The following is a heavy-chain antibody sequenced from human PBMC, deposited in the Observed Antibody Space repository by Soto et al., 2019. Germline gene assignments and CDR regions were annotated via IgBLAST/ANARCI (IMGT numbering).Heavy chain of an antibody. CDR2: ISAYNGNT. J-gene: IGHJ4*02. CDR3: ASAPPWDYYDSSGYYPSHFDY. V-gene: IGHV1-18*01. CDR1: GGTFTSYG. D-gene: IGHD3-22*01. Sequence: SVKVSCKTSGGTFTSYGISWVRQAPGQALEWMGWISAYNGNTNDAQKLQGRCTMTTDTYTSTADMELRSLRSDDTAVYYCASAPPWDYYDSSGYYPSHFDYWGQGTLVTVSS.